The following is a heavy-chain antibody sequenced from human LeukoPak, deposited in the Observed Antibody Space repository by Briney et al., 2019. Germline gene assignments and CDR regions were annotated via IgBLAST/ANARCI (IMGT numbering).Heavy chain of an antibody. CDR2: ISYDGSNK. Sequence: GWSLTLSCVASGFTFSSYAMHWVGQAPGKGLEGVAVISYDGSNKYYPDSVKGRFTISRDNSKNTLYLQMNSLRAEDTAVYYCARGDTIFGVVPYYYMDVWGKGTTVTVSS. CDR3: ARGDTIFGVVPYYYMDV. D-gene: IGHD3-3*01. J-gene: IGHJ6*03. V-gene: IGHV3-30-3*01. CDR1: GFTFSSYA.